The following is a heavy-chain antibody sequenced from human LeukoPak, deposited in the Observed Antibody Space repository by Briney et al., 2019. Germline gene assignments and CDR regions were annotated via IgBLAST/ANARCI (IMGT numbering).Heavy chain of an antibody. CDR2: IKQDGSEK. CDR3: ARDHTVGQWPTHFDS. Sequence: PGGSLRLSCAASGFTFSSHWMNWVRQAPGKGLEWVANIKQDGSEKYYVDSVKGRFTISRDNAKNSLYLQMYSLRAEDTAVYYCARDHTVGQWPTHFDSWGQGTLVTVSS. D-gene: IGHD6-19*01. CDR1: GFTFSSHW. V-gene: IGHV3-7*01. J-gene: IGHJ4*02.